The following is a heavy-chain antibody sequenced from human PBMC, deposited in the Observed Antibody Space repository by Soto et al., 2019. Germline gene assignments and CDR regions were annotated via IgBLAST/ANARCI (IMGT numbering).Heavy chain of an antibody. CDR2: IVVGSGKT. CDR1: GFTFTSSA. V-gene: IGHV1-58*01. J-gene: IGHJ4*02. D-gene: IGHD2-21*02. Sequence: QMQLVQSGPEVKKPGPSVKVSCKASGFTFTSSAVQWVRQARGQRLEWIGWIVVGSGKTNYAQKFQERVTITRDMPTSTAYMELSSLRSEETAVYYCAAERTYCGGDCYVDWGQGTLVTVSS. CDR3: AAERTYCGGDCYVD.